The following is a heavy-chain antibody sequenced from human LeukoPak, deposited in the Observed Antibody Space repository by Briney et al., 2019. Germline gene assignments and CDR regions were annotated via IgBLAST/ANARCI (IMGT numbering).Heavy chain of an antibody. CDR3: ARVRYGNYAWFDP. CDR1: GGTFNSYA. V-gene: IGHV1-69*05. CDR2: IIPIFGTA. J-gene: IGHJ5*02. Sequence: GASVKVSCKASGGTFNSYAISWVRQAPGQGLEWMGGIIPIFGTANYAQKFQGRVTITTDESTSTAYMELSSLRSEDTAVYYCARVRYGNYAWFDPWGQGTLVTVSS. D-gene: IGHD4-11*01.